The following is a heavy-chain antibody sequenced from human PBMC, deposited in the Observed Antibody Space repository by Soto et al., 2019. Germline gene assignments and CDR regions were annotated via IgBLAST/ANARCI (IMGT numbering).Heavy chain of an antibody. V-gene: IGHV3-33*01. D-gene: IGHD2-15*01. CDR3: ERDLVPPRDIVVVVAARYCYGMAV. CDR1: GFTFSSYG. Sequence: GGSLRLSCAASGFTFSSYGMHCVRQAPGKGLEWLAVIWYDGSNKYYADSVKGRFTISRDNSKNTLYLQMNSLRAEDTAVYYCERDLVPPRDIVVVVAARYCYGMAVWGQGTTVTVSS. J-gene: IGHJ6*01. CDR2: IWYDGSNK.